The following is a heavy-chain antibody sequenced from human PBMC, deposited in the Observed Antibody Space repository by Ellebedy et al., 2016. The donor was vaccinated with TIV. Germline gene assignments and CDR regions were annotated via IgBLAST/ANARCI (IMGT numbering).Heavy chain of an antibody. Sequence: GESLKISCAASGFSLSSFWMSWVRQAPGKGLEWVAFIPFDGSNTYYSDSVKGRFTISRDLSENTLYLQMDSLRPEDTAIYYCARDPGGYTLAFWGQGTLVTVSS. CDR1: GFSLSSFW. CDR2: IPFDGSNT. D-gene: IGHD5-24*01. J-gene: IGHJ4*02. V-gene: IGHV3-30*02. CDR3: ARDPGGYTLAF.